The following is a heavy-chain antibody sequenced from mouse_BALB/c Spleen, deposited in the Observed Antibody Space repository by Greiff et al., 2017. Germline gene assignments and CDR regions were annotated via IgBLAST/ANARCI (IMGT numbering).Heavy chain of an antibody. D-gene: IGHD4-1*01. Sequence: QVQLQQSGPSLVQPSQSLSITCTVSGFSLTSYGVHWVRQSPGKGLEWLGVIWRGGSTDYNAAFMSRLSITKDNSKSQVFFKMNSLQADDTAIYYCAKGSNWEGAWFAYWGQGTLVTVSA. J-gene: IGHJ3*01. V-gene: IGHV2-5-1*01. CDR1: GFSLTSYG. CDR2: IWRGGST. CDR3: AKGSNWEGAWFAY.